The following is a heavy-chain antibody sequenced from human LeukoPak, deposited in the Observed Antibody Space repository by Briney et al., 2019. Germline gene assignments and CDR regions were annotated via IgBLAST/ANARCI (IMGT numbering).Heavy chain of an antibody. CDR2: IIPIFGTA. J-gene: IGHJ4*02. Sequence: GSSVKVSCKASGGTFSSYAISWVRQAPGQGLEWMGRIIPIFGTANYAQKFQGRVTITTDESMSTAYMELSSLRSEDTAVYYCARDFLATAMVEYWGQGTLVTVSS. CDR1: GGTFSSYA. CDR3: ARDFLATAMVEY. V-gene: IGHV1-69*05. D-gene: IGHD5-18*01.